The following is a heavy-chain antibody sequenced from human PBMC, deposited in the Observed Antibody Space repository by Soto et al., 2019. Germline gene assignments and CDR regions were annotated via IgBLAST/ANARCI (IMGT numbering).Heavy chain of an antibody. CDR1: GYTFTSYA. Sequence: ASVKVSCKASGYTFTSYAMHWVRQAPGQGLEWMGWINAGNGNTKYSQKFQGRVTITRDTSASTAYMEVSSLRSEDTAVYYCARGASPLIDYWGQGTLVTVSS. V-gene: IGHV1-3*01. CDR2: INAGNGNT. CDR3: ARGASPLIDY. J-gene: IGHJ4*02. D-gene: IGHD1-26*01.